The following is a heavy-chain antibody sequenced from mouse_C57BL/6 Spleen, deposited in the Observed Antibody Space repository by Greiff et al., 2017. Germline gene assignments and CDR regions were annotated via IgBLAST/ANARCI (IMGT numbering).Heavy chain of an antibody. V-gene: IGHV5-16*01. Sequence: EVKLVESEGGLVQPGSSMKLSCSASGFTFSDYYMAWVRQVPEKGLEWVANINYDGSSTYYLDSLKSRFIISRDNAKNILYLQMSSLKSEDTATYYCARGTGIYAMDYWGQGTSVTVSS. D-gene: IGHD4-1*01. CDR2: INYDGSST. J-gene: IGHJ4*01. CDR3: ARGTGIYAMDY. CDR1: GFTFSDYY.